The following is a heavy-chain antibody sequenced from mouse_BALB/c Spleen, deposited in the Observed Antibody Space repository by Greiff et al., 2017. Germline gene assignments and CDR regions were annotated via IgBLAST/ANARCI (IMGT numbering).Heavy chain of an antibody. CDR1: GFTFSSFG. J-gene: IGHJ3*01. Sequence: EVQVVESGGGLVQPGGSRKLSCAASGFTFSSFGMHWVRQAPEKGLEWVAYISSGSSTIYYADTVKGRFTISRDNPKNTLFLQMTSLRSEDTAMYYCAYYDYLAYWGQGTLVTVSA. CDR3: AYYDYLAY. V-gene: IGHV5-17*02. D-gene: IGHD2-4*01. CDR2: ISSGSSTI.